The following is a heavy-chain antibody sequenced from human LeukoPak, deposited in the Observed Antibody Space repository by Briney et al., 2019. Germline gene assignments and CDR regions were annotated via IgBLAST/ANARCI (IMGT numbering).Heavy chain of an antibody. CDR1: GYTFTAYY. CDR2: IYPNSGGT. J-gene: IGHJ4*02. Sequence: GASVRVSCKASGYTFTAYYMHWVRQAPGQGLDWMGWIYPNSGGTNYAQKFQGRVTMTRDTSINTAYLELNSLTSDDTVVYYCLGTTFSGYDGFDCWGQGTLVTVSS. D-gene: IGHD5-12*01. CDR3: LGTTFSGYDGFDC. V-gene: IGHV1-2*02.